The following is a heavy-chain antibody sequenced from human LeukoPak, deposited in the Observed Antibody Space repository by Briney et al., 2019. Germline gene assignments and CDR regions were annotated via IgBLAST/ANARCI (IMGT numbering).Heavy chain of an antibody. V-gene: IGHV3-30*04. D-gene: IGHD1-26*01. Sequence: PGGSLRLSCVASGFTFANYVTHWVRPAPGKGLEWVAVTSPDEGLKFYGDPVKGRFTISRDNSKNTMYLQMNNLREEDTAVYYCTRDPILGAPDYFDYWGQGTLVTVSS. CDR3: TRDPILGAPDYFDY. CDR2: TSPDEGLK. J-gene: IGHJ4*02. CDR1: GFTFANYV.